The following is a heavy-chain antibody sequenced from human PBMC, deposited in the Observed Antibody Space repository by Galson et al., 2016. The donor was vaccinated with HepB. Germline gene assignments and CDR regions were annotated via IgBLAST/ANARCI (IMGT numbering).Heavy chain of an antibody. V-gene: IGHV3-30*03. Sequence: SLRLSCAASGFIFSTYGMNWVRQAPGKGLEWVSSFSYGNTYYLDSVKGRFTISRDNSKNTLFLQMDSLRDEDTAVYFCARASISHFDFWGQGILVTVSS. CDR2: FSYGNT. J-gene: IGHJ4*02. CDR3: ARASISHFDF. CDR1: GFIFSTYG.